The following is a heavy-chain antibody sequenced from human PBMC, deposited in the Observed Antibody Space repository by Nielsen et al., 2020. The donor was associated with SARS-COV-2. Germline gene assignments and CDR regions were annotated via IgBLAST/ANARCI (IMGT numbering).Heavy chain of an antibody. J-gene: IGHJ3*02. CDR1: GFTFDDNA. CDR3: AKDGSDAFDI. Sequence: GGSLRLSCAASGFTFDDNAMHRVRQAPGKGLEWVSGISWNSGSIGYADSVKGRFTISRDNAKNSLYLQMNSLRAEDTALYYCAKDGSDAFDIWGQGTMVTVSS. V-gene: IGHV3-9*01. CDR2: ISWNSGSI.